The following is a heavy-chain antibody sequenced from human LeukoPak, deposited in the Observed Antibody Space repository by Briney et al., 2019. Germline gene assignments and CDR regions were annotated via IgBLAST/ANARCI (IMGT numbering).Heavy chain of an antibody. CDR1: GYTFTSNY. V-gene: IGHV1-18*04. CDR3: ARSGAFTILGVVIKVYYYYGMDV. J-gene: IGHJ6*02. CDR2: ISAYNGNT. Sequence: ASVKVSCKASGYTFTSNYIHWVRQAPGQGLEWMGWISAYNGNTNYAQKLQGRVTMTTDTSTSTAYMELRSLRSDDTAVYYCARSGAFTILGVVIKVYYYYGMDVWGQGTTVTVSS. D-gene: IGHD3-3*01.